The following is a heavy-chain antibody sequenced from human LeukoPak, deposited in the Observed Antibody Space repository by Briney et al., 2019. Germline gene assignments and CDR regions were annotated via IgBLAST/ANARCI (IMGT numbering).Heavy chain of an antibody. V-gene: IGHV7-4-1*02. Sequence: ASVKVSCKASGYIFTSYAMNWVRQAPGQGLEWMGWINTNTGNATYAQGFTGRFVFSFDTSVSTAYLRISSLKVEDTAVYYCARDVGYSYGRGHYYYGMDVWGQGTTVTVSS. D-gene: IGHD3-10*02. CDR2: INTNTGNA. J-gene: IGHJ6*02. CDR3: ARDVGYSYGRGHYYYGMDV. CDR1: GYIFTSYA.